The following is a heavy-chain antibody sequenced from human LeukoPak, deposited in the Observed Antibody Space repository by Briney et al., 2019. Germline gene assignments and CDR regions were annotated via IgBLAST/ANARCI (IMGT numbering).Heavy chain of an antibody. V-gene: IGHV3-30*04. CDR1: GFTFSSYA. CDR2: MSYDGSNK. CDR3: ARGLEGGYFDY. D-gene: IGHD3-3*01. J-gene: IGHJ4*02. Sequence: GRSPRLSCEASGFTFSSYAMHWVRQAPGKRLEWVAVMSYDGSNKHQADSYADSVRGRFTISRDNSKNTLYLQMNSLRAEDTAVYYCARGLEGGYFDYWGQGTLVTVSS.